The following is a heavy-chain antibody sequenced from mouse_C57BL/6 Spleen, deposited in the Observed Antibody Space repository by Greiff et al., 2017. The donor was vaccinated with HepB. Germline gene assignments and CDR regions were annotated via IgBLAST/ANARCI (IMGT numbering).Heavy chain of an antibody. CDR2: INPNYGTT. V-gene: IGHV1-39*01. CDR1: GYSFTDYN. CDR3: AREDYYGSSYVGYFDV. Sequence: VQLQQSGPELVKPGASVKISCKASGYSFTDYNMNWVKQSNGKSLEWIGVINPNYGTTSYNQKFKGKATLTVDQSSSTAYMQLSSLTSEDSAVYDCAREDYYGSSYVGYFDVWGTGTTVTVSS. J-gene: IGHJ1*03. D-gene: IGHD1-1*01.